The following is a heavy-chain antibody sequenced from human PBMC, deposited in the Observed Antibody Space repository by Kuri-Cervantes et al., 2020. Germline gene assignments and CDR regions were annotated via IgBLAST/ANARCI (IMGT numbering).Heavy chain of an antibody. CDR2: ISSSSSYI. V-gene: IGHV3-21*01. D-gene: IGHD1-26*01. J-gene: IGHJ4*02. CDR3: ARDKGKGSYGDY. Sequence: GGSLRLSCAASGFTFSSYSMNWVRQAPGKGLEWVSSISSSSSYIYYADSVKGRFTISRDNSRDTLYLQMNSLKAEDTALYYCARDKGKGSYGDYWGQGTLVTVSS. CDR1: GFTFSSYS.